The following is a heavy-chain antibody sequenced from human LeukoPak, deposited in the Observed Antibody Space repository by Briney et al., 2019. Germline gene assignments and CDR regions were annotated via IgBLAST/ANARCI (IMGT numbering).Heavy chain of an antibody. Sequence: PGGSLRLSCAASGFTFSSYAMHWVRQAPGKGLEWVAVISYDGSNKYYADSVKGRFTISRDNSKNTLYLQMNSLRAEDTAVYYCARDGVATSKEYYYYYGMDVWGQGITVTVSS. CDR1: GFTFSSYA. D-gene: IGHD5-12*01. CDR3: ARDGVATSKEYYYYYGMDV. J-gene: IGHJ6*02. CDR2: ISYDGSNK. V-gene: IGHV3-30*04.